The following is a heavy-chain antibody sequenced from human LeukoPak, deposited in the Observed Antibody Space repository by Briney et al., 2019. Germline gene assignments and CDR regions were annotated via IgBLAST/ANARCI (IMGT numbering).Heavy chain of an antibody. CDR3: AVSGAVTSVRGYYYFVDV. CDR2: ISGSGGST. D-gene: IGHD3-10*02. V-gene: IGHV3-23*01. J-gene: IGHJ6*03. Sequence: PGGSLRLSCAASGFTFSNYAMSWVRQAPGKGLEWVSAISGSGGSTYYADSVKGRFTISRDNFKNTLYLQMNSLRAEDTAAYSCAVSGAVTSVRGYYYFVDVWGKGTTVTVSS. CDR1: GFTFSNYA.